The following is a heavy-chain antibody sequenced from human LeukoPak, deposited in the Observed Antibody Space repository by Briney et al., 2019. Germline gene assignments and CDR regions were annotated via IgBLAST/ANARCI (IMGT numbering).Heavy chain of an antibody. CDR3: ARADITSFGVVINFDH. CDR1: GFTFSSYA. CDR2: ISGSGGST. D-gene: IGHD3-3*01. J-gene: IGHJ4*02. Sequence: GGSLRLSCAASGFTFSSYAMSWVRQAPGKGLEWVSAISGSGGSTYYADSVKGRFTISRDNSKNTLYLQMNSLRSDDTAVYYCARADITSFGVVINFDHWGQGSLVSVSS. V-gene: IGHV3-23*01.